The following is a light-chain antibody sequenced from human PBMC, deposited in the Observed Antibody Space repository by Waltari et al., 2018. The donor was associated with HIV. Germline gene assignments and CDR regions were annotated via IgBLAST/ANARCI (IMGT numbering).Light chain of an antibody. CDR2: GNK. V-gene: IGLV1-40*01. CDR1: TSNIGADYD. CDR3: QSYDITLSASVV. J-gene: IGLJ2*01. Sequence: QSVLTQPPSVSGAPGQRVTISCPGSTSNIGADYDVHWYQQIPGTAPKLLISGNKNRPPGVPDRSAAAKSGTSASLTITGLQAEDEADYFCQSYDITLSASVVFGGGTKLTVL.